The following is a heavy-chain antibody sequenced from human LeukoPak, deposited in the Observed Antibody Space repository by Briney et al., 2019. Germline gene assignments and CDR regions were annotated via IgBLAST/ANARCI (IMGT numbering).Heavy chain of an antibody. Sequence: ASVKVSCKPSGYTFTSYGTSSGRQAPGHRREWMGWISAYNANTNYAQKLQGRVTMTTDTSTSTAYMELRSLRSDDTAVYYCARGRGQDYYYYMDVWGKGTTVTVSS. J-gene: IGHJ6*03. V-gene: IGHV1-18*01. CDR2: ISAYNANT. CDR1: GYTFTSYG. CDR3: ARGRGQDYYYYMDV. D-gene: IGHD3-10*01.